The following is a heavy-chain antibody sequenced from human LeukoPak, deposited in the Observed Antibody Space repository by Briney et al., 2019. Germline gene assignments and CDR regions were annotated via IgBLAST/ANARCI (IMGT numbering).Heavy chain of an antibody. V-gene: IGHV3-30-3*01. CDR3: AREWYCTGGRCYSVLDY. Sequence: GGSLTLFCAAPGFTFRSYAMHWVRQAPGKGLEWVAGISYDGSNKYYGDSVKGRFTISRDHSKNTRYLQMNSLRAEDSAVYYCAREWYCTGGRCYSVLDYWGEGPLVPVSS. CDR2: ISYDGSNK. D-gene: IGHD2-15*01. J-gene: IGHJ4*02. CDR1: GFTFRSYA.